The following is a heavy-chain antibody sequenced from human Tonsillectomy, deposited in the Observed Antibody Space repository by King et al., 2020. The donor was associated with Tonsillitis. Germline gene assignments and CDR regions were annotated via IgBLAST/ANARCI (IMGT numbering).Heavy chain of an antibody. J-gene: IGHJ1*01. CDR3: SRGGTYCSITRCSKYFQH. CDR1: GGTFSSYV. CDR2: IIPGTA. Sequence: VQLVESGAEVKKPGSSVKVSCKASGGTFSSYVISWVRQAPGQGPEWMGGIIPGTANYAQKFQGRVTITADESTSTAHMELSSLRSEDTAVYYCSRGGTYCSITRCSKYFQHWGQGTLVTVSS. V-gene: IGHV1-69*01. D-gene: IGHD2-2*01.